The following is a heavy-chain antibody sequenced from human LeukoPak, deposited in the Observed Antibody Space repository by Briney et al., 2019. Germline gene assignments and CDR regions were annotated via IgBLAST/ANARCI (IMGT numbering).Heavy chain of an antibody. CDR1: GFTFSNAW. CDR2: IKSKTDGGTT. J-gene: IGHJ4*02. V-gene: IGHV3-15*01. CDR3: TTDRKGGYYYDSSGYYPFRGY. D-gene: IGHD3-22*01. Sequence: GGSLRLSCAASGFTFSNAWMSWVRQAPGKGLEWVGRIKSKTDGGTTDYAAPVKGRFTISRDDSKNTLYLQMNSLKTEDTAVYYCTTDRKGGYYYDSSGYYPFRGYWGQGTLVTVSS.